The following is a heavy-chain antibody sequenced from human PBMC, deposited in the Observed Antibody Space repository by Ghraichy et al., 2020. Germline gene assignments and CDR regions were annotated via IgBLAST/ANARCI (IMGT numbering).Heavy chain of an antibody. CDR1: GVSLSNPRVG. CDR3: ARLAGHRFDY. Sequence: SGPTLVKPTETLTLTCSVSGVSLSNPRVGVAWIRQPPGKALEWLAHIFSIDEKSYRTSLNSRLSISMDTSTSQVVLTMTNMDPVDTATYYCARLAGHRFDYWGPGTLVTVSS. D-gene: IGHD2-21*01. CDR2: IFSIDEK. J-gene: IGHJ4*02. V-gene: IGHV2-26*01.